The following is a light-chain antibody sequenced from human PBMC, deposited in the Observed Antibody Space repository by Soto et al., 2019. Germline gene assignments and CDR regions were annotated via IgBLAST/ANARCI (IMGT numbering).Light chain of an antibody. CDR3: QQYSSPPCT. Sequence: EIVLTQSPGTLSLSPGERATLSCRASQSVSSSYLAWYQQKPGHAHRLLIYAASSRATGLPDRFSGSGSGTDFTLTISALQPEDFAVYYCQQYSSPPCTFGQGTKVEIK. V-gene: IGKV3-20*01. CDR1: QSVSSSY. CDR2: AAS. J-gene: IGKJ1*01.